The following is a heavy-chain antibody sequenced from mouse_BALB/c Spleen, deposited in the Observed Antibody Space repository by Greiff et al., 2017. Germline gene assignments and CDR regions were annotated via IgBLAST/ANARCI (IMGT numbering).Heavy chain of an antibody. J-gene: IGHJ4*01. V-gene: IGHV14-3*02. CDR2: IDPANGNT. CDR3: ASYDYDGVMDY. CDR1: GFNIKDTY. Sequence: VQLKESGAELVKPGASVKLSCTASGFNIKDTYMHWVKQRPEQGLEWIGRIDPANGNTKYDPKFQGKATITADTSSNTAYLQLSSLTSEDTAVYYCASYDYDGVMDYWGQGTSVTVSS. D-gene: IGHD2-4*01.